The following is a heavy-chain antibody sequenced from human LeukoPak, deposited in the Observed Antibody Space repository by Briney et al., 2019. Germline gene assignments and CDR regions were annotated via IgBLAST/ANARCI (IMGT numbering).Heavy chain of an antibody. CDR3: ATESRITIFGVVTNWFDP. Sequence: GASVKVSCKVSGYTLTELSMHWVRQAPGKGREWMGGFDPEDGETIYAQKFQGRVTMTEDTSTDTAYMELSSLRSEDTAVYYCATESRITIFGVVTNWFDPWGQGTLVTVSS. CDR2: FDPEDGET. D-gene: IGHD3-3*01. V-gene: IGHV1-24*01. J-gene: IGHJ5*02. CDR1: GYTLTELS.